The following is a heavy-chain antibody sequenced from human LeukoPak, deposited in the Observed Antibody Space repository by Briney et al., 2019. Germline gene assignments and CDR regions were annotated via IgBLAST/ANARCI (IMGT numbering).Heavy chain of an antibody. CDR3: ARAAGGKLRDWYFDL. CDR2: IYHSGSA. D-gene: IGHD4-23*01. CDR1: GGSISCGGYS. Sequence: TLSPTCAASGGSISCGGYSWRWIREPAGEGLALIGYIYHSGSAYYNPTVKSRVTISVDRFKSQFSLKLRSVTAADTGVYYWARAAGGKLRDWYFDLWGRGTLVTVSS. V-gene: IGHV4-30-2*01. J-gene: IGHJ2*01.